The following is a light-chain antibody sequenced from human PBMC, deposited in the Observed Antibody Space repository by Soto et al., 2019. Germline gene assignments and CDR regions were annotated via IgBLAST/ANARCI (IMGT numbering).Light chain of an antibody. V-gene: IGLV2-14*01. CDR2: DVS. CDR3: TSYTSSSTPYV. Sequence: QSVLTQPASVSGSPGQSITISCPGTSSDVGGYTYVSWYQQHPGKAPKLMIYDVSNRPSGVSNRFSGSKSGNTASLTISGLQAEDEADYYCTSYTSSSTPYVFGGGTKVTVL. J-gene: IGLJ1*01. CDR1: SSDVGGYTY.